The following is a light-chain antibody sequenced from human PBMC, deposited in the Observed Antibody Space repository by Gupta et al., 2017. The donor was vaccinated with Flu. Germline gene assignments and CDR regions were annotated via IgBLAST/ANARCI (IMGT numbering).Light chain of an antibody. Sequence: EIVLTQSPATLSLSSGERATLSCGASQSVSSSYLAWYQQKPGTAPRLLIYDASSSARGTSVRFSGSGSTKDFTLTSSRREHEDFAVYYRQQDCSSKTFGQGTKVEIK. CDR1: QSVSSSY. CDR2: DAS. J-gene: IGKJ1*01. V-gene: IGKV3D-20*01. CDR3: QQDCSSKT.